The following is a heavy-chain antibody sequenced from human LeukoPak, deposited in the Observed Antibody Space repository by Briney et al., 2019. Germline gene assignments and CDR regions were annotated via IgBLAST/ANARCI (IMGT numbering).Heavy chain of an antibody. CDR3: ARGRDYGDWDDY. D-gene: IGHD4-17*01. Sequence: ASVKVSCKASGYTFTSYGISWVRQAPGQGLEWMGWISAYNGNTNYAQKFQGRVTMTRNTSISTAYMELSSLRSEDTAVYYCARGRDYGDWDDYWGQGTLVTVSS. V-gene: IGHV1-18*01. J-gene: IGHJ4*02. CDR2: ISAYNGNT. CDR1: GYTFTSYG.